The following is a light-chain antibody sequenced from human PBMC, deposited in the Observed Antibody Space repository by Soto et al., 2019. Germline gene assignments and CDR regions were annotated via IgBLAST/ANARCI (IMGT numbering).Light chain of an antibody. J-gene: IGLJ2*01. V-gene: IGLV1-40*01. Sequence: QSVLTQPPSVSGAPGQRVTISCTGSSSNIGAGYDVHWYQQLPGTAPKLLIYGNSNRPSGVPDRFSGSKSGTSASLAITWLQGWDGGGFYCQSYDSSLSGSVFGGGTKVTVL. CDR2: GNS. CDR3: QSYDSSLSGSV. CDR1: SSNIGAGYD.